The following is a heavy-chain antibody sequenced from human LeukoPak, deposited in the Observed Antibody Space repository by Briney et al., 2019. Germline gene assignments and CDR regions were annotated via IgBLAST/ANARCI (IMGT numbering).Heavy chain of an antibody. CDR3: VKDDSHYDDSDQDAFDT. J-gene: IGHJ3*02. CDR2: LYRAGNT. Sequence: GGSLRLSCAAPGFTGASNYMSWVRQAPGRGLEWVSVLYRAGNTYYADSVKGRFTISRDNAKNSLFLQMNSLSDEDTALYYCVKDDSHYDDSDQDAFDTWGQGTMVTVSS. V-gene: IGHV3-66*01. CDR1: GFTGASNY. D-gene: IGHD3-16*01.